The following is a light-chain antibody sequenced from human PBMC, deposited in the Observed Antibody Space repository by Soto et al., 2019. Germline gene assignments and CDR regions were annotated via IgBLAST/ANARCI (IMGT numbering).Light chain of an antibody. V-gene: IGLV2-23*02. J-gene: IGLJ1*01. CDR3: CSYAGSRNV. CDR1: SSDVGSYNL. Sequence: QSALTQPASVSGSPGQSITISCTGTSSDVGSYNLVSWYQQHPGKAPKLMIYEVSKRPSGVSNRFSGSKSVNTASLTISGLQAEDEADYYCCSYAGSRNVFGTGTKLTVL. CDR2: EVS.